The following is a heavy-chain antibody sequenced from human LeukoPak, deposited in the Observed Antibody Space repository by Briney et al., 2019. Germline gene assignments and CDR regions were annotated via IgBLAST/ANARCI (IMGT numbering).Heavy chain of an antibody. V-gene: IGHV1-24*01. CDR1: GYTLTELS. Sequence: ASVKVSCKVSGYTLTELSMHWVRQAPGKGLEWMGGLDPEDGETIYAQKFQGRVTMTEDTSTDTAYMELSSLRSEDTAVYYCATDSPPYDSSGYYFDYWGQGTLVTVSS. CDR3: ATDSPPYDSSGYYFDY. J-gene: IGHJ4*02. D-gene: IGHD3-22*01. CDR2: LDPEDGET.